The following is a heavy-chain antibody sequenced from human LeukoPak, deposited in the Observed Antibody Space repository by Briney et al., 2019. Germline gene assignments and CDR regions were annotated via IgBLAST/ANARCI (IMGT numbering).Heavy chain of an antibody. CDR3: STWTDLYDY. D-gene: IGHD3/OR15-3a*01. V-gene: IGHV3-23*01. J-gene: IGHJ4*02. CDR2: ISGSGGST. Sequence: GGSLRLSCAASGFTFSSYGMSWVRQAPGKGLEWVSGISGSGGSTYYADSVKGRFTISRDNSKNTLYLQMNSLKTEDTAVYYCSTWTDLYDYWGQGTLVTVSS. CDR1: GFTFSSYG.